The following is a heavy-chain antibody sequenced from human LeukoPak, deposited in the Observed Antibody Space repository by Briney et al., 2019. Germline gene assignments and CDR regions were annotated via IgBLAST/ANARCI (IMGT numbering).Heavy chain of an antibody. V-gene: IGHV4-59*08. CDR2: IYYSGST. Sequence: PSETLSLTCTVSGGSISSYYWSWIRQPPGKGLEWIGYIYYSGSTNYNPSLKSRVTISVDTSKNQFSLKLTSVTAADTAVYYCARAMSLYGSGSDNWFDPWGQGTLVTVSS. D-gene: IGHD3-10*01. J-gene: IGHJ5*02. CDR3: ARAMSLYGSGSDNWFDP. CDR1: GGSISSYY.